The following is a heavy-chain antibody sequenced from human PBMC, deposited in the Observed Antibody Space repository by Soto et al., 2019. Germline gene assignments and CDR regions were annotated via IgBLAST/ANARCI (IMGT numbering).Heavy chain of an antibody. D-gene: IGHD2-2*02. CDR2: INSDGSST. Sequence: EVQLVESGGGLVQPGGSLRLSCAASGFTFSSYWMHWVRQAPGKGLVWVSRINSDGSSTSYADSVKGRFTISRDKAKNTLYLKMNGLRAGDTAVYYCARGGVGRYCSSTSCYTWVFDYWGQGTLVTVSS. J-gene: IGHJ4*02. V-gene: IGHV3-74*01. CDR1: GFTFSSYW. CDR3: ARGGVGRYCSSTSCYTWVFDY.